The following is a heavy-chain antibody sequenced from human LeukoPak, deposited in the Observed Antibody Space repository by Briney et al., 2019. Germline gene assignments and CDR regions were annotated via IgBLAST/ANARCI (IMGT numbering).Heavy chain of an antibody. Sequence: GGSLRLSCAASGFTFSSYAMSWVRQAPGKGLEWVSAISGSGGSTYYADSVKGRFTISRDNSKNTLYLQMNSLRAEDTAVYYCAKADDFWSGYYRWGFDYWGRGTLVTVSS. V-gene: IGHV3-23*01. J-gene: IGHJ4*02. D-gene: IGHD3-3*01. CDR3: AKADDFWSGYYRWGFDY. CDR1: GFTFSSYA. CDR2: ISGSGGST.